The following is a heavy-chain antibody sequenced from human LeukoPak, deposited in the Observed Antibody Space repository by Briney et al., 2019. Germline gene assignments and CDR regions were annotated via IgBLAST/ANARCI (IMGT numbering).Heavy chain of an antibody. CDR1: GGSISSYY. J-gene: IGHJ4*02. V-gene: IGHV4-59*01. Sequence: SETLSLTCTVSGGSISSYYWSWIRQPPGKGLEWIGYIYYSGSTNYNPSLKSRVTISVDTSKNQFSLKLNSLTAADTAVYYCARGRIAAAGNCDYWGQGTLVTVSS. CDR2: IYYSGST. D-gene: IGHD6-13*01. CDR3: ARGRIAAAGNCDY.